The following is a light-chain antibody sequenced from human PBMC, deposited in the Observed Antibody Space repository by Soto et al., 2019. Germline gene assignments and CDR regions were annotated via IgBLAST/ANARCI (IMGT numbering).Light chain of an antibody. V-gene: IGKV1-5*03. J-gene: IGKJ2*01. CDR3: QQYNTFSFT. Sequence: DIQMTQSPSTLSASLGDRVTITCRASRAISDWLAWYQQRPGKAPKLLIYRASRLESGVPSRFSGSGSGTDFTLTISGLQPDDFATYYCQQYNTFSFTFGQGTKLEI. CDR2: RAS. CDR1: RAISDW.